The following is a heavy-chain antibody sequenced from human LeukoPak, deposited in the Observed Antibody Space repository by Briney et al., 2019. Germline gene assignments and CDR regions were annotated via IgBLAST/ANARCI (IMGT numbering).Heavy chain of an antibody. D-gene: IGHD3-10*01. CDR1: GYTFTSYD. CDR3: AIPRGSGSSVPGAFDI. Sequence: ASVKVSCKASGYTFTSYDINWVRQATGQGLEWMGWMNPNSGNTGYAQKFQGRVTMTRDTSVSTAYMELSSLRSEDTAVYYCAIPRGSGSSVPGAFDISGQGTMVTVSS. V-gene: IGHV1-8*01. CDR2: MNPNSGNT. J-gene: IGHJ3*02.